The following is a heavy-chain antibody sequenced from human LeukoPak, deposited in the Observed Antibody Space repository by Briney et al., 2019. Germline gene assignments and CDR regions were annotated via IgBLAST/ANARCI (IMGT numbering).Heavy chain of an antibody. CDR1: GGSISVGGYS. CDR3: ALMTTMTTRAFDI. D-gene: IGHD4-17*01. V-gene: IGHV4-30-2*01. Sequence: PSETLSLTCAVSGGSISVGGYSWSWIRQPPGKGPEWTGYIYYSGSTYYNPSLKSRVTMSLDRSKNQFSLKLNSVTAADTAVYYCALMTTMTTRAFDIWGQGTMVTVSS. J-gene: IGHJ3*02. CDR2: IYYSGST.